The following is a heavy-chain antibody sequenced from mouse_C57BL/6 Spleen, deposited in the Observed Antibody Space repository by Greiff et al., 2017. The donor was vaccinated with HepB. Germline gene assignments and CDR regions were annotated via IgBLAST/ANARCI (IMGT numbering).Heavy chain of an antibody. V-gene: IGHV3-2*02. CDR3: ARTARIKY. D-gene: IGHD1-2*01. Sequence: EVKLQESGPGLVKPSQSLSLTCTVTGYSITSGYGWNWIRQFPGNKREWMGYISYSGSTNYNPSLKSRLSITRDTSKNQFFLQLNSVTTEDTATYYCARTARIKYWGQGTTLTVSS. J-gene: IGHJ2*01. CDR1: GYSITSGYG. CDR2: ISYSGST.